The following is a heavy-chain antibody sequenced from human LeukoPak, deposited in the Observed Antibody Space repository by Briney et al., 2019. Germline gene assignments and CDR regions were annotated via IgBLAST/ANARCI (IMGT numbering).Heavy chain of an antibody. CDR2: ISYDGSNK. Sequence: PGGSLRLSCAASGFTFSSYAMHWVRQAPGKGLEWVAVISYDGSNKYYADSVKGRFTISRDNSKNTLYLQMNSLRAEDTAVYYCAREWVKTGTGSFDIWGQGTMVTVSS. CDR1: GFTFSSYA. CDR3: AREWVKTGTGSFDI. D-gene: IGHD1-1*01. V-gene: IGHV3-30-3*01. J-gene: IGHJ3*02.